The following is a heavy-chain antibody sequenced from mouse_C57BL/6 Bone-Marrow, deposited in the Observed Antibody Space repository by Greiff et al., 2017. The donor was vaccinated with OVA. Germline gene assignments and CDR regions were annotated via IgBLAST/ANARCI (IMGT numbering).Heavy chain of an antibody. CDR3: ARGDYGSSYGYFDY. D-gene: IGHD1-1*01. CDR2: IDPNSGGT. CDR1: GYTFTSYW. V-gene: IGHV1-72*01. Sequence: QVQLKESGAELVKPGASVKLSCKASGYTFTSYWMHWVQQRPGRGLEWIGRIDPNSGGTKYNEKFKSKATLTVDKPSSTAYMQLSSLTSEDSAVYYCARGDYGSSYGYFDYWGQGTTLTVSS. J-gene: IGHJ2*01.